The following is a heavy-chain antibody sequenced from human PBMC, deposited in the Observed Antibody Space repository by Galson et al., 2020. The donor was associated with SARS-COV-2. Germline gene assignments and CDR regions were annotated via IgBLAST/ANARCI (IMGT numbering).Heavy chain of an antibody. D-gene: IGHD4-17*01. V-gene: IGHV3-9*01. Sequence: GGSLRLSCAASGFTFDDYAMHWVRQAPGKGLEWVSGISWNSGSIGYADSVKGRFTISRDNAKNSLYLQMNSLRAEDTALYYCAKGGDYVYWYFDLWGRGTLVTVSS. CDR1: GFTFDDYA. CDR3: AKGGDYVYWYFDL. J-gene: IGHJ2*01. CDR2: ISWNSGSI.